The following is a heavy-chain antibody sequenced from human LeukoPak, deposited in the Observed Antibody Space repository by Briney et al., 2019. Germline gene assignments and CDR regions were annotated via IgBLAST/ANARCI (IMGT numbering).Heavy chain of an antibody. CDR3: ATSGGYFRFDY. Sequence: GASVKVSCKASGYTFTDYYIHWVRQAPGQGLEWMAWINPNSGGTNYAQKFQDRVTMTRDTSISTAYMELSRLRSDDTAVYFCATSGGYFRFDYWGQGTLVTVSS. V-gene: IGHV1-2*02. D-gene: IGHD3-22*01. CDR2: INPNSGGT. J-gene: IGHJ4*02. CDR1: GYTFTDYY.